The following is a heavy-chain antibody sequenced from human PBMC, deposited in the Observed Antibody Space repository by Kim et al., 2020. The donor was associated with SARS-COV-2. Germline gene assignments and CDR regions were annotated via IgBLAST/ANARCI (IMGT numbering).Heavy chain of an antibody. CDR2: ISGSGGST. J-gene: IGHJ4*01. CDR1: KFTFSSYS. CDR3: AKGTYRVRNPPVLYFDH. V-gene: IGHV3-23*01. Sequence: GGSLRLSCVASKFTFSSYSMFWIRQAPGKGLEWVSTISGSGGSTYYARSVKGRFTISRDNSKNTLFLQMNTLRAEDTAVYYCAKGTYRVRNPPVLYFDH. D-gene: IGHD3-16*02.